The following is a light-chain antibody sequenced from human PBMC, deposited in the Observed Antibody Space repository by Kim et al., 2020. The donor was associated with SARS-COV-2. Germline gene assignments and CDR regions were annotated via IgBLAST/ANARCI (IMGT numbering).Light chain of an antibody. J-gene: IGKJ5*01. CDR1: QGSSSY. CDR2: AAT. V-gene: IGKV1-17*03. CDR3: LQHNSYPLT. Sequence: ASVGDRVTITCRASQGSSSYLVWFQQKPGEVPKRLIYAATSLQSGVPSRFSGSGSGTEFTLTISSLQPEDFATYYCLQHNSYPLTFGQGTRLEIK.